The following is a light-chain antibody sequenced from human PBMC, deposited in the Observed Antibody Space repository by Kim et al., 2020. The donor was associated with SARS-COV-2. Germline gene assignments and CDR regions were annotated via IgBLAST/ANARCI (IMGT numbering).Light chain of an antibody. CDR2: AAS. J-gene: IGKJ1*01. CDR1: QGIAKD. CDR3: LHDFNYPWT. V-gene: IGKV1-6*01. Sequence: SASVGDKVTITCRASQGIAKDLSWYQQKPGTAPKLLIYAASSLQSGVPSRFSGSGSGAYFTLTIDSLQSEDFATYYCLHDFNYPWTFGQGTKLEI.